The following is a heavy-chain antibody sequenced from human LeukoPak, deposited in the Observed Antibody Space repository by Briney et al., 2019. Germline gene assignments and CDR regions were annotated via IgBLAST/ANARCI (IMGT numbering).Heavy chain of an antibody. D-gene: IGHD3-10*01. V-gene: IGHV3-23*01. CDR3: AKRGIVIRGLLVIGYHQEAYHYDF. CDR2: ISERGGST. Sequence: GGSLRLSCVVSGISLSNYAMTWVRQAPGKGLEWVSYISERGGSTTYADSVKGRFTISRDTSLNTLYLQMNNLRAEDTAVYFCAKRGIVIRGLLVIGYHQEAYHYDFWGQGVLVTVSS. J-gene: IGHJ4*02. CDR1: GISLSNYA.